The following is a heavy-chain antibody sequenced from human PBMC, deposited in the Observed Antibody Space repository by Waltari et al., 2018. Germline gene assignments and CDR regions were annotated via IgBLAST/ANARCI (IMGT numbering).Heavy chain of an antibody. CDR2: ISSSGSTI. V-gene: IGHV3-48*03. D-gene: IGHD3-3*01. CDR1: GFTFSSYA. CDR3: ASLMKYDFWSGYLDYYYYGMDV. J-gene: IGHJ6*02. Sequence: EVQLVESGGGLVQPGGSLRLSCAASGFTFSSYAMTCVRQAPGKGLEWVSYISSSGSTIYYADSVKGRFTISRDNAKNSLYLQMNSLRAEDTAVYYCASLMKYDFWSGYLDYYYYGMDVWGQGTTVTVSS.